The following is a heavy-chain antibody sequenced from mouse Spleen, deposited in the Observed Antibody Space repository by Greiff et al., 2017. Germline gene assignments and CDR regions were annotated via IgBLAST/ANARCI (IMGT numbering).Heavy chain of an antibody. CDR1: GYTFTSYW. D-gene: IGHD2-2*01. Sequence: QVQLQQPGAELVRPGTSVKLSCKASGYTFTSYWMHWVKQRPGQGLEWIGVIDPSDSYTNYNQKFKGKATLTVDTSSSTAYMQLSSLTSEDSAVYYCARDGGYDVGYAMDYWGQGTSVTVSS. CDR2: IDPSDSYT. V-gene: IGHV1-59*01. CDR3: ARDGGYDVGYAMDY. J-gene: IGHJ4*01.